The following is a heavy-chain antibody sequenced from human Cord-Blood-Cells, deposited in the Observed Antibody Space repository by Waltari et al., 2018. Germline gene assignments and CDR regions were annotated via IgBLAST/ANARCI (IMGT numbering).Heavy chain of an antibody. V-gene: IGHV4-39*01. D-gene: IGHD1-20*01. CDR1: GGSISSSSYY. CDR2: IYYSGST. Sequence: QLQLQESGPGLVKPSETLSLTCTVSGGSISSSSYYWGWIRQPPGKGLEWIGIIYYSGSTYYNPSLKSRVTISVDTSKNQFSLKLSSVTAADTAVYYCARYNWDYYYYYMDVWGKGTTVTVSS. J-gene: IGHJ6*03. CDR3: ARYNWDYYYYYMDV.